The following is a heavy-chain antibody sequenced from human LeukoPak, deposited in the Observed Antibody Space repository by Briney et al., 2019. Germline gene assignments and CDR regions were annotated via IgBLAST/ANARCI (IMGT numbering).Heavy chain of an antibody. J-gene: IGHJ5*02. CDR1: AYSFATYW. CDR3: ARHREGATTNWFDP. V-gene: IGHV5-51*01. D-gene: IGHD1-26*01. CDR2: IYPDDSNS. Sequence: GESLKISCKGSAYSFATYWIGWVRQMPGKGLEWMGIIYPDDSNSGYSPSFQGQVTISADKSISTAYLQWSSLKASDTAMYYCARHREGATTNWFDPWGQGTLVTVSS.